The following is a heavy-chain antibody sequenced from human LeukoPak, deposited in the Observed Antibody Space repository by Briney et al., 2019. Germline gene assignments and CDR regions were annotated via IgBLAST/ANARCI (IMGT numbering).Heavy chain of an antibody. CDR2: ISYDGSNK. J-gene: IGHJ6*02. CDR3: AKAAESGYGREYGMDV. Sequence: GGSLRLACAASGFTFSSYGMHWVRRATDKGREWVAVISYDGSNKYYADSVEGRFTISRDNSKNTLYLQMNSLRAEDTAVYYCAKAAESGYGREYGMDVWGQGTTVTVSS. V-gene: IGHV3-30*18. D-gene: IGHD5-12*01. CDR1: GFTFSSYG.